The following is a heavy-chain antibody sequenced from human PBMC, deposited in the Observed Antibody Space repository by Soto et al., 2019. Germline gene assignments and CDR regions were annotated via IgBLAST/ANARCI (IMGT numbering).Heavy chain of an antibody. CDR1: GDSVSSNSAA. CDR2: TYYRSKWYN. V-gene: IGHV6-1*01. CDR3: ARVVEDSSSWYEVWFDP. J-gene: IGHJ5*02. D-gene: IGHD6-13*01. Sequence: SQTLSLTCAISGDSVSSNSAAWNWIRQSPSRGLEWLGRTYYRSKWYNDYAVSVKSRITINPDTSKNQFSLQLNSVTPGDTAVYYCARVVEDSSSWYEVWFDPWGQGTLVTVSS.